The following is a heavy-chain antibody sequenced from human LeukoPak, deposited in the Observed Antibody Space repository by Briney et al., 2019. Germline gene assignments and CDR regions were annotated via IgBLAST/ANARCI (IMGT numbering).Heavy chain of an antibody. D-gene: IGHD6-13*01. J-gene: IGHJ4*02. CDR3: ARGDGAAGGKALDY. V-gene: IGHV4-59*01. CDR1: GGSISSYY. Sequence: SETLSLACTVSGGSISSYYWSWIRQPPGKGLEWIGYIYYSGSTKYNPSLKSRVTISVDTSKNQFSLKLSSVTAADTAVYYCARGDGAAGGKALDYWGQGTLVTVSS. CDR2: IYYSGST.